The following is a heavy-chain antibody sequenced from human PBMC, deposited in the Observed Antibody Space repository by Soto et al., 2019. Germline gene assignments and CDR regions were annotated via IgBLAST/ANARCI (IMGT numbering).Heavy chain of an antibody. V-gene: IGHV4-31*03. D-gene: IGHD5-12*01. CDR2: ISYTGNT. Sequence: QVQLQESGPGLVKPSQTLSLTCTVSGGSISSGGTGSYWTWIRQLPGKGLEWIGYISYTGNTYYIPSLKSRATISRAAPENQFSLTLTSVTAADTAVYFCASGRDAYEVRSWGQGTLVTVSS. CDR3: ASGRDAYEVRS. CDR1: GGSISSGGTGSY. J-gene: IGHJ5*02.